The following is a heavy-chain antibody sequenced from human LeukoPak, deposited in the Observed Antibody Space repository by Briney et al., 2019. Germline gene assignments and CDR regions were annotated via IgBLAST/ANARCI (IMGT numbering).Heavy chain of an antibody. CDR2: IYYSGST. CDR3: AREYGSGRYDY. D-gene: IGHD3-10*01. V-gene: IGHV4-59*01. J-gene: IGHJ4*02. CDR1: GASISSYY. Sequence: SETLPLICTVSGASISSYYWSWIRQPPGKGLEWIGYIYYSGSTNYNPSLKSRVTISVDTSKNQFSLKLSSVTAADTAVYYCAREYGSGRYDYWGQGTLVTVSS.